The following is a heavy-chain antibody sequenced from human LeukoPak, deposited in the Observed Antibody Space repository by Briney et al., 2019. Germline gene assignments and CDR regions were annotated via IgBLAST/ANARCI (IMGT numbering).Heavy chain of an antibody. CDR1: GLIFSKVW. Sequence: GGSLTLSCAASGLIFSKVWKTWLRQAPGKGLEWVGRIKSKTDGGTTDYAAPVKGRFTMSRDDSKNTLYLQMHSLKTEDKAVYYCTTMSVAGVWGQGTLVTVSS. CDR2: IKSKTDGGTT. V-gene: IGHV3-15*01. CDR3: TTMSVAGV. D-gene: IGHD2-8*01. J-gene: IGHJ4*02.